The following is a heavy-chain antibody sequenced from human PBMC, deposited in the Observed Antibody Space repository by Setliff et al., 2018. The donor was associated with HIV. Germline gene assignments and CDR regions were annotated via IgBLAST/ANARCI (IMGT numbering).Heavy chain of an antibody. Sequence: ASVKVSCKASGYTFTSYAISWVRQAPGQGLEWMGWISAYSGNTHYAQRLQDRVTMTTDTSTSTAYMDLRSLRSDDMAVYYCARRPSGWYGDYFFDYWGQGTLVTVSS. J-gene: IGHJ4*02. V-gene: IGHV1-18*03. CDR3: ARRPSGWYGDYFFDY. D-gene: IGHD4-17*01. CDR1: GYTFTSYA. CDR2: ISAYSGNT.